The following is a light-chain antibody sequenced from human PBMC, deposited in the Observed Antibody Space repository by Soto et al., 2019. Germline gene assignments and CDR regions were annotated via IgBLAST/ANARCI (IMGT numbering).Light chain of an antibody. V-gene: IGKV1-17*01. CDR1: QGIRND. CDR3: LQPNSYPRT. J-gene: IGKJ4*02. Sequence: DIQMTQSPSSLSASVGYRVTITCRASQGIRNDIGWYQQKPGKAPKRLIYAASNLQGGVPSRFSGSGSGTEVYLTISRLTPDDFEKYYCLQPNSYPRTYGGATKVDI. CDR2: AAS.